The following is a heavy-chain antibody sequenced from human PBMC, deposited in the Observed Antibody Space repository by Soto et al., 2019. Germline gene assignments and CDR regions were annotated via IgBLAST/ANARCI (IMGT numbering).Heavy chain of an antibody. CDR1: GFTFSSYA. CDR2: ISGSGGST. V-gene: IGHV3-23*01. CDR3: AKWHSGSSGFDP. Sequence: GGSLRLDCAAAGFTFSSYAMRWVRQAPGKGLEWVSAISGSGGSTYYADSVKGRFTISRDNSKNTLYLQMNSLRAEDAAVYYCAKWHSGSSGFDPWGQGTLVTLSS. J-gene: IGHJ5*02. D-gene: IGHD1-26*01.